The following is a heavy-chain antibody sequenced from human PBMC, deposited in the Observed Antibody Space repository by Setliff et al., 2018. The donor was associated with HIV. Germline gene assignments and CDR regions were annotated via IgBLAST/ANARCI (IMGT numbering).Heavy chain of an antibody. D-gene: IGHD3-22*01. J-gene: IGHJ3*02. Sequence: TSETLSLTCTVSGGSISSGGYYWSWIRQPPGKGLEWIGFIHYTGNTNYNPSLKSRVTMSTDTSKNQLSLKLNSVTAADTAVYYCARHWNYDTGLDPFDIWGQGTMVTVSS. CDR1: GGSISSGGYY. CDR2: IHYTGNT. V-gene: IGHV4-61*08. CDR3: ARHWNYDTGLDPFDI.